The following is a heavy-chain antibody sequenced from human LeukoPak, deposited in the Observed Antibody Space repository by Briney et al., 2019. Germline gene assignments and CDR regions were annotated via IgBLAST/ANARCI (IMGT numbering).Heavy chain of an antibody. CDR3: ARHFPGFWSGYFDY. CDR1: GGSISSSSYC. CDR2: IYYSGST. D-gene: IGHD3-3*01. V-gene: IGHV4-39*01. Sequence: SETLSLTCSVSGGSISSSSYCRGWIRQPPGKGLEWIGSIYYSGSTYYNPSLKSRVTISVDTSKNQFSLKLSSVTAADTAVYYCARHFPGFWSGYFDYWGQGTLVTVSS. J-gene: IGHJ4*02.